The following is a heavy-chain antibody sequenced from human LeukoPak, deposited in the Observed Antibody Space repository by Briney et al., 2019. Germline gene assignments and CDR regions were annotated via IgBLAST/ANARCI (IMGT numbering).Heavy chain of an antibody. CDR1: GYTFTGYY. CDR3: ARDYYSSGSYDY. Sequence: ASVKVSCKASGYTFTGYYMHWVRQAPGQGLEWMGWINPNSGGTNYAEKFRGRVTMTRDTSISTAYMELSRLRSDDTAVYYCARDYYSSGSYDYWGQGTLVTVSS. J-gene: IGHJ4*02. CDR2: INPNSGGT. D-gene: IGHD3-10*01. V-gene: IGHV1-2*02.